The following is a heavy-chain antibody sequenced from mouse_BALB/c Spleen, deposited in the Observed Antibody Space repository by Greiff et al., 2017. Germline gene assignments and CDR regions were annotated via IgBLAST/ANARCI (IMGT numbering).Heavy chain of an antibody. Sequence: EVKLQESGGGLVKPGGSLKLSCAASGFTFSSYTMSWVRQTPEKRLEWVATISSGGSYTYYPDSVKGRFTISRDNAKNTLYLQMSSLKSEDTAMYYCTRRGTTTGAVGYFDVWGAGTTVTVSS. CDR3: TRRGTTTGAVGYFDV. D-gene: IGHD2-12*01. V-gene: IGHV5-6-4*01. CDR2: ISSGGSYT. CDR1: GFTFSSYT. J-gene: IGHJ1*01.